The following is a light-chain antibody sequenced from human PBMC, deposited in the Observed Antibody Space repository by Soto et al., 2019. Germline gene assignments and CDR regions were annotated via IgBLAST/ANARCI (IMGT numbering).Light chain of an antibody. CDR2: EVT. CDR1: SSDVGGYNF. V-gene: IGLV2-8*01. CDR3: SSYAGGTYNWV. J-gene: IGLJ3*02. Sequence: QSVLTQPPSASGSPGQSVTISCTGTSSDVGGYNFVSWYQHHPGKAPKLIIYEVTKRPSGVPDRFFGSKSGNTASLTLSGVQAGDEADYYCSSYAGGTYNWVFGGGTQLTVL.